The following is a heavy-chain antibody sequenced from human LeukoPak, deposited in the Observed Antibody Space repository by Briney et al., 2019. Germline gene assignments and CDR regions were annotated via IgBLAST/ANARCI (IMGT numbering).Heavy chain of an antibody. CDR1: GFTFSSYT. D-gene: IGHD6-19*01. Sequence: PGGSLRLSCAASGFTFSSYTIKWVRQAPGKGLEWVSEISGSGDNTYYADSVKGRFTISRDDAKNSLYLQMNSLRAEDTAVYYCARDLKAVAGRKYYFDYWGQGTLVTVSS. V-gene: IGHV3-21*01. CDR2: ISGSGDNT. J-gene: IGHJ4*02. CDR3: ARDLKAVAGRKYYFDY.